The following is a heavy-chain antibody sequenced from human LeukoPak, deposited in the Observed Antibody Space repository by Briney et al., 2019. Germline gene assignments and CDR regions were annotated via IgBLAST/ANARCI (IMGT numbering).Heavy chain of an antibody. D-gene: IGHD6-19*01. Sequence: GGSLRLSCAASGFTFTSYWMHWVRQAPEKGLVWVSLINSDGSTTKYADSVKGRFTMSRDNAKNTLYLEMNSLRGEDTAVYYCATGGSSGWYHFEYWGQGTLVTVSS. CDR2: INSDGSTT. CDR3: ATGGSSGWYHFEY. CDR1: GFTFTSYW. J-gene: IGHJ4*02. V-gene: IGHV3-74*03.